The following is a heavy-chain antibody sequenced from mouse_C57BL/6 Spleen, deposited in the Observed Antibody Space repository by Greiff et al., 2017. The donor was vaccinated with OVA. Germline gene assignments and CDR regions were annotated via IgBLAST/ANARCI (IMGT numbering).Heavy chain of an antibody. Sequence: VQLQQSGPELVKPGASVKIPCKASGYTFTDYNMDWVKQSHGKRLEWIGDINPNNGGTIYNQKFKGKATLTVDKSSSTAYMELRSLTSEDTAVYYCARRVLWPCYIDYWGQGTTLTVSS. D-gene: IGHD1-1*02. CDR3: ARRVLWPCYIDY. CDR2: INPNNGGT. V-gene: IGHV1-18*01. CDR1: GYTFTDYN. J-gene: IGHJ2*01.